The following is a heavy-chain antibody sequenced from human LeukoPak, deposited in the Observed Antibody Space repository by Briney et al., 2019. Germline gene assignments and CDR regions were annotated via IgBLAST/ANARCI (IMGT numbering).Heavy chain of an antibody. Sequence: PSETLSLTCAVYGGSFSGYYWSWIRQPPGKGLEWIGEINHSGSTNYNPSLKSRVPISVDTSKNQFSLKLSSVTAADTAVYYCARRGFGELLNYYYGMDVWGKGTTVTVSS. CDR3: ARRGFGELLNYYYGMDV. V-gene: IGHV4-34*01. CDR1: GGSFSGYY. J-gene: IGHJ6*04. CDR2: INHSGST. D-gene: IGHD3-10*01.